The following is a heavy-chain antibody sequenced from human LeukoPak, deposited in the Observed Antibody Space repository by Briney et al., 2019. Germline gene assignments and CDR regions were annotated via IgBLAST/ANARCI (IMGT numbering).Heavy chain of an antibody. CDR3: AKAFVRIAAAGDRGLDY. CDR1: GFTFSSYA. D-gene: IGHD6-13*01. CDR2: ISGSGGST. V-gene: IGHV3-23*01. J-gene: IGHJ4*02. Sequence: GGSLRLSCSASGFTFSSYAMSWVRQAPGKGLEWVSAISGSGGSTYYADSVKGRFTISRDNSKNTLYLQMNSLRAEDTAVYYCAKAFVRIAAAGDRGLDYWGQGTLVTVSS.